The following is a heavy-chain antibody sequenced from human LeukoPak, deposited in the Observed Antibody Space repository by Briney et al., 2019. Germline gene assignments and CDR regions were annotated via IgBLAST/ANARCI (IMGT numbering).Heavy chain of an antibody. CDR2: ISIDGTST. J-gene: IGHJ3*01. CDR3: VRRGRGSNAFEV. D-gene: IGHD5-12*01. Sequence: GGSLRLSCAASGFTVSTYWMDWVRQAPGKGLVWVSRISIDGTSTAYADSVKGRFTISRDTAENTLHLQMNSLRVEDTAVYYCVRRGRGSNAFEVWGQGTTVTVSS. CDR1: GFTVSTYW. V-gene: IGHV3-74*01.